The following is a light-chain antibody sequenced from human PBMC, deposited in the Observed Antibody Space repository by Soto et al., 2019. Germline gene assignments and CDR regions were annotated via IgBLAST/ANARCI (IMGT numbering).Light chain of an antibody. CDR3: QQYESYSWT. V-gene: IGKV1-5*03. J-gene: IGKJ1*01. CDR1: QSITDS. CDR2: KAA. Sequence: DIQMTQSPSTLSASVGDRVTITCRASQSITDSLAWYQQKPGKAPKLLIYKAATLERGVPSRFSGSGSGTESTLAISSLQPDDFATYYCQQYESYSWTFGQGTKLEVK.